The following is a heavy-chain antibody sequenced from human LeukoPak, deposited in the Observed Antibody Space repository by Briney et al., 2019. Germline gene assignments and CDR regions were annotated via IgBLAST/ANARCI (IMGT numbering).Heavy chain of an antibody. V-gene: IGHV3-74*01. CDR3: ASVRFGELWDDAFDI. J-gene: IGHJ3*02. Sequence: GGSLRLSCAASGFTLSSYWMHWVRQAPGKGLVWVSRINSDGSSTSYADSVKGRFTISSDNAKNTLYLQMNSLRAEDTAVYYCASVRFGELWDDAFDIWGQGTMVTVSS. CDR1: GFTLSSYW. CDR2: INSDGSST. D-gene: IGHD3-10*01.